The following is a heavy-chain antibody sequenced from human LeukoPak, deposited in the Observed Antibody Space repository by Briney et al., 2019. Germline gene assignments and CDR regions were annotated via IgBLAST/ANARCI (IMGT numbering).Heavy chain of an antibody. Sequence: PGGSLRLSCAASGFTVSSNYMSWVRQAPGKGLEWVSVIYSGGSTYYADSVKGRFTISRDNSKNTLYLQMNSLRAEDAAVYYCARGPNYYGSGSYYYFDYWGQGTLVAVSS. CDR2: IYSGGST. CDR1: GFTVSSNY. V-gene: IGHV3-53*01. J-gene: IGHJ4*02. CDR3: ARGPNYYGSGSYYYFDY. D-gene: IGHD3-10*01.